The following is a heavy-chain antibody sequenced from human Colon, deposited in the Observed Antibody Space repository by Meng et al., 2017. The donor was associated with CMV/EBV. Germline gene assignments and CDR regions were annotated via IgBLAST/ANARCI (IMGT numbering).Heavy chain of an antibody. CDR3: VRDPQRPDYYDSLVYGMDV. V-gene: IGHV4-39*07. Sequence: SETLSLTCTVSGGSIRRSLDYWGWFRQPPGRGLEWIGNIDYAGSSSYHSSLESRVTMSVDTSRNQFSLNLRSVTAADTAVYYCVRDPQRPDYYDSLVYGMDVWGQGTTVTVSS. D-gene: IGHD3-22*01. CDR1: GGSIRRSLDY. J-gene: IGHJ6*02. CDR2: IDYAGSS.